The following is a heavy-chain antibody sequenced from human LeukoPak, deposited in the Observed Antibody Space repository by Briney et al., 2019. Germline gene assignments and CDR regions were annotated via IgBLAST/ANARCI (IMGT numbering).Heavy chain of an antibody. V-gene: IGHV4-59*08. Sequence: SETLSLACTVSGGSISSYYWSWIRQPPGKGLEWIGYIYYSGSTNYNPSLKSRVTISVDTSKNQFSLKLSSVTAADTAVYYCARHAYYYDSSGYLPYYFDYWGQGTLVTVSS. CDR2: IYYSGST. CDR3: ARHAYYYDSSGYLPYYFDY. CDR1: GGSISSYY. J-gene: IGHJ4*02. D-gene: IGHD3-22*01.